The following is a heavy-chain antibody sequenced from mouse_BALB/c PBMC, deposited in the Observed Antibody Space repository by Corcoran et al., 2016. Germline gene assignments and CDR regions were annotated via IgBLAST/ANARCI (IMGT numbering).Heavy chain of an antibody. CDR2: INTYTGEP. Sequence: QIQLVQSGPELKKSGETVQISCKASGYTFTNYGMNWVKQAPGQGLKWMGWINTYTGEPTYADDFKGRFAFSLETSASTAYLQINNLKNEDMATYFCARKTTVGAMDYWGQGTSVTVSS. J-gene: IGHJ4*01. V-gene: IGHV9-1*02. D-gene: IGHD1-1*01. CDR3: ARKTTVGAMDY. CDR1: GYTFTNYG.